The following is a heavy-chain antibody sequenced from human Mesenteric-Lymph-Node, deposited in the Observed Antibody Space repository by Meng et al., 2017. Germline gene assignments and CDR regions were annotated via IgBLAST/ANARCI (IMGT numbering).Heavy chain of an antibody. V-gene: IGHV3-23*01. CDR2: VSGSGVSA. Sequence: LKISCAASGFTFSSYAMHWVRQAPGMGLEWVSGVSGSGVSAKYADAVVGRFSISRDNSMNTLYLQMTSLRVEDTAIYYCVKDLYGSGNYRFDSWGQGTLVTVSS. CDR1: GFTFSSYA. CDR3: VKDLYGSGNYRFDS. J-gene: IGHJ4*02. D-gene: IGHD3-10*01.